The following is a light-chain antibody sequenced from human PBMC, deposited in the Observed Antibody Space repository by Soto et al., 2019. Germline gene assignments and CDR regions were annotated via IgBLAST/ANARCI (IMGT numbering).Light chain of an antibody. CDR3: HQYDKWPPII. CDR2: GAS. V-gene: IGKV3-20*01. CDR1: QSVSSSY. Sequence: EIVLTQSPGTLSLSPGERATLSCRASQSVSSSYLAWYQQKPGQAPRLLIYGASSRATGIPDRFSGSGFGTDFTLTISSLQSEDFAVYYCHQYDKWPPIIFGQGTRLEIK. J-gene: IGKJ5*01.